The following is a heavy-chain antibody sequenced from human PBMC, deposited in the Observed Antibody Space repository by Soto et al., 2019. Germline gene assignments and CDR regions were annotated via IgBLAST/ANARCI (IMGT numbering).Heavy chain of an antibody. CDR3: ARGLGRIRFLEYLPENPYFDQ. J-gene: IGHJ4*02. D-gene: IGHD3-3*01. CDR2: IIPILGIA. CDR1: GGTFSSYT. V-gene: IGHV1-69*02. Sequence: ASVKVSCKASGGTFSSYTISWVRQAPGQGLEWMGRIIPILGIANYAQKFQGRVTITADKSTSTAYMELSSLRSEDTAVYFCARGLGRIRFLEYLPENPYFDQWGRGTLVTVSS.